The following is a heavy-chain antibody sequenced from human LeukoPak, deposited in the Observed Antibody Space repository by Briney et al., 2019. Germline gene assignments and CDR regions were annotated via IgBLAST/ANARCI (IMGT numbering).Heavy chain of an antibody. D-gene: IGHD1-26*01. CDR1: GFRFSDYY. CDR2: ISPSNNSI. V-gene: IGHV3-11*01. CDR3: ARDSKSYRGFAHYYYYGMDV. Sequence: PGGSLRLSCAASGFRFSDYYMSWIRQPPGKGLEWISNISPSNNSIYYADSVKGRFTISRDSARNSLYLQINSLSAEDTAVYYCARDSKSYRGFAHYYYYGMDVWGQGTPVTVSS. J-gene: IGHJ6*02.